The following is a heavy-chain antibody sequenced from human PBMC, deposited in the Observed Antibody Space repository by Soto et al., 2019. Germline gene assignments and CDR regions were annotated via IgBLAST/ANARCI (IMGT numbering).Heavy chain of an antibody. CDR2: IYHSGST. J-gene: IGHJ6*02. CDR1: GGSISSSNW. D-gene: IGHD3-3*01. V-gene: IGHV4-4*02. CDR3: ARRAERPRYDFWSGSQDYYGMDV. Sequence: SETLSLTXAVSGGSISSSNWWSWVRQPPGKGLEWIGEIYHSGSTNYNPSLKSRVTISVDKSKNQFSLKLSSVTAADTAVYYCARRAERPRYDFWSGSQDYYGMDVWGQGTTVTVSS.